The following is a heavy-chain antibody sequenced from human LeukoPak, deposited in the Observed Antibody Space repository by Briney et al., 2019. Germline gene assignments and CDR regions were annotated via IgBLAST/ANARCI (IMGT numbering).Heavy chain of an antibody. J-gene: IGHJ4*02. V-gene: IGHV3-33*01. CDR1: GFDFRTYG. CDR3: ARDMQWLIDY. D-gene: IGHD6-19*01. Sequence: PGGSLRLSYAASGFDFRTYGMHWVRQAPGKGLEWVAHIWFDGNNKHYGDSVKGRLTISRDNSKNTLYLQLNSLRPEDTAMYFCARDMQWLIDYWGQGTLVTVSS. CDR2: IWFDGNNK.